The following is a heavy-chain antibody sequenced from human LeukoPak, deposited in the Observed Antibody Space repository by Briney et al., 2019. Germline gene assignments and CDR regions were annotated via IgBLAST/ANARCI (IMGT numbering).Heavy chain of an antibody. CDR1: GGTFSSYT. CDR2: IIPILGIA. J-gene: IGHJ6*03. D-gene: IGHD2-2*01. Sequence: GASVKVSCKASGGTFSSYTISWVRQAPGQGLEWMGRIIPILGIANYAQKFQGRVTITADKSTSTAYMELSSLRSEDTAVYYCARVSSTRKYYYYYTDVWGKGTTVTVSS. CDR3: ARVSSTRKYYYYYTDV. V-gene: IGHV1-69*02.